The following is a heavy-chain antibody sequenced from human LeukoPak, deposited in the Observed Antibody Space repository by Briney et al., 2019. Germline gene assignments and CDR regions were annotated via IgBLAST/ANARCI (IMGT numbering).Heavy chain of an antibody. CDR1: GFTFSSYS. V-gene: IGHV3-23*01. J-gene: IGHJ4*02. D-gene: IGHD4/OR15-4a*01. CDR3: AKEVTTVPTAY. Sequence: QAGGSLRLSCAASGFTFSSYSMSWVRQAPGKGLEWVSAISSSGGSTDYADSVKGRFTISRDNSKNTLYLQMNSLRAEDTAVYYCAKEVTTVPTAYWGQGTLVTVSS. CDR2: ISSSGGST.